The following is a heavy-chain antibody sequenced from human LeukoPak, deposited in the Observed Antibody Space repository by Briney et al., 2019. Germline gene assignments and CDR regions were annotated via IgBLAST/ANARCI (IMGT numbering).Heavy chain of an antibody. CDR2: ISASGSST. V-gene: IGHV3-23*01. CDR3: AKKVVSTVGPPRVFDI. Sequence: GGSLRLSCSASGFTFSSYAMSWVRQAPGKGLEWVSAISASGSSTPYADSVKGRFTLSRDNSKSTLYLQMNSLRAEDTAVYYCAKKVVSTVGPPRVFDIWGQGTMVTVS. CDR1: GFTFSSYA. D-gene: IGHD2-2*01. J-gene: IGHJ3*02.